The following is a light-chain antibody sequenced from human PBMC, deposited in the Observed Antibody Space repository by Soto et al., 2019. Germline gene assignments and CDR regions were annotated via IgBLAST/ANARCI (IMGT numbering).Light chain of an antibody. J-gene: IGLJ2*01. CDR3: AAWDDSLRGRV. CDR2: SDN. Sequence: QSVLTQPPSASGTPGQRVTISCXGSNSXIGSNTVSWYQQLPGTAPKSLIYSDNQRPSGVPDRISGSRSGTSASLAISGLQSDDEAEYYCAAWDDSLRGRVFGGGTQLTVL. V-gene: IGLV1-44*01. CDR1: NSXIGSNT.